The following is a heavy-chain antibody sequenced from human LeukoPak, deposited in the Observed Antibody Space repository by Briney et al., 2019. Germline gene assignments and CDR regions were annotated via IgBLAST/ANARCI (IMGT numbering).Heavy chain of an antibody. Sequence: GGSLRLSCLASGFTVSDNYMGWVRQAPGRGLEWVSLIYSGGGTSYADSVKGRFTISRDNSKNTLYLQMNSLRAEDTAVYYCAKDLLRTMIVVVLGAFDIWGQGTMVTVSS. CDR3: AKDLLRTMIVVVLGAFDI. CDR2: IYSGGGT. D-gene: IGHD3-22*01. V-gene: IGHV3-66*01. CDR1: GFTVSDNY. J-gene: IGHJ3*02.